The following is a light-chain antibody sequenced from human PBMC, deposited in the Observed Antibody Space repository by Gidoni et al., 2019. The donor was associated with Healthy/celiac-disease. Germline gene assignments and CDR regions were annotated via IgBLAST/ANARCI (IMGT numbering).Light chain of an antibody. CDR1: QDISNY. J-gene: IGKJ3*01. V-gene: IGKV1-33*01. CDR3: QQYDNLPSFT. CDR2: DAS. Sequence: DIQMTQSPSSLSASVGDRVTITCQASQDISNYLNWYQQKPGKAPKLLLYDASNLETGGPSRFSGSGSGTDFTFTISSLQPEDIATYYCQQYDNLPSFTFGPGTKVDIK.